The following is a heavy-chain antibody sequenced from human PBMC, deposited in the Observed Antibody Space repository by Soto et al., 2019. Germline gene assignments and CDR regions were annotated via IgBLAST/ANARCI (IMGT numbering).Heavy chain of an antibody. CDR1: GVSISSYY. V-gene: IGHV4-59*08. J-gene: IGHJ5*02. CDR3: ASTVTGIAALVWFDP. D-gene: IGHD6-6*01. Sequence: SETLSLTCTVSGVSISSYYWSWIRQPPGKGLEWIGYIYYSGSTNYNPSLKSRVTISVDTSKNQFSLKLSSVTAADTAVYYCASTVTGIAALVWFDPWGQGTLVTVSS. CDR2: IYYSGST.